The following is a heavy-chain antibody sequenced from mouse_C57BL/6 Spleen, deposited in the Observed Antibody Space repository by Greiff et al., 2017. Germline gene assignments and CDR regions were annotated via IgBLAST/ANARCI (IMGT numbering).Heavy chain of an antibody. CDR3: VRLGGVHGYFDV. V-gene: IGHV10-1*01. CDR2: IRSKSNNYAT. CDR1: GFSFNTYA. Sequence: EVQLVESGGGLVQPKGSLKLSCAASGFSFNTYAMNWVRQAPGKGLEWVARIRSKSNNYATYYADSVKDRFTISRDDSESMLYLQMNNLKTEDTAMYYCVRLGGVHGYFDVWGTGTTVTVSS. D-gene: IGHD6-1*01. J-gene: IGHJ1*03.